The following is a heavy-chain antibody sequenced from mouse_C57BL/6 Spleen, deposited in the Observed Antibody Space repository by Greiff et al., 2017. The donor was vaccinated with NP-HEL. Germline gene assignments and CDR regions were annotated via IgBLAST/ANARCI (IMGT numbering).Heavy chain of an antibody. V-gene: IGHV1-50*01. Sequence: VQLQQPGAELVKPGASVKLSCKASGYTFTSYWMQWVKQRPGQGLEWIGEIDPSDSYTNYNQKFKGKATLTVDTSSSTAYMQLSSLTSEDSAVYYCARGEHYWGQGTTLTVSS. CDR1: GYTFTSYW. CDR3: ARGEHY. J-gene: IGHJ2*01. CDR2: IDPSDSYT.